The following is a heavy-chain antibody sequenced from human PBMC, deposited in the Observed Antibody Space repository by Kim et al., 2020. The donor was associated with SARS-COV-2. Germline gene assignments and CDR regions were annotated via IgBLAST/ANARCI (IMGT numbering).Heavy chain of an antibody. CDR3: AAGGGYCSSTSCYAYYYYYGMDV. CDR2: ISGSGGST. D-gene: IGHD2-2*03. CDR1: GFTFSSYA. Sequence: GGSLRLSCAASGFTFSSYAMSWVRQAPGKGLEWVSAISGSGGSTYYADSVKGRFTISRDNSKNTLYLQMNSLRAEDTAVYYCAAGGGYCSSTSCYAYYYYYGMDVWGQWTTVTVSS. J-gene: IGHJ6*02. V-gene: IGHV3-23*01.